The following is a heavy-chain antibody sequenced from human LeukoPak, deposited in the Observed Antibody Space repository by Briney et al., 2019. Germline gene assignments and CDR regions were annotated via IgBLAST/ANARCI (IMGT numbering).Heavy chain of an antibody. CDR2: IYSGGST. Sequence: GGSLRLSCAASGFTVSSNYMSWVRQAPGKGLEWVSVIYSGGSTYYADSVKGRFTISRDNSKNTLYLQMNSLRVEDTAVYYCARDYLGYCDSSRCYSGYGMDVWGQGTTVTVSS. CDR1: GFTVSSNY. CDR3: ARDYLGYCDSSRCYSGYGMDV. V-gene: IGHV3-53*01. J-gene: IGHJ6*02. D-gene: IGHD2-2*01.